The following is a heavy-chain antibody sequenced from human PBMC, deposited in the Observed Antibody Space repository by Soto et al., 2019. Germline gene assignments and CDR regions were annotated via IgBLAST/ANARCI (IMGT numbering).Heavy chain of an antibody. CDR1: TGSMGTYY. CDR3: ARDDNTGLFDF. D-gene: IGHD3-3*01. J-gene: IGHJ4*02. Sequence: SESLSLACSVSTGSMGTYYWTWIRQSPGEGLEWIGQISHTGRTKYNPSLESRVTISVDTSRKQFSLKLTSVTAADTALYYCARDDNTGLFDFWGQGTLVTVSS. V-gene: IGHV4-59*01. CDR2: ISHTGRT.